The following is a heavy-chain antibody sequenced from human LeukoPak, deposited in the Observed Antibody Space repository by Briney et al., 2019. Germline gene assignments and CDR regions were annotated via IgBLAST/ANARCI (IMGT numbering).Heavy chain of an antibody. V-gene: IGHV3-33*01. Sequence: PGGSLRLSCAASGFTFSSYGMHWVRQAPGKGLEWVAVIWYDGSNKYYADSVKGRFTISRDNSKNTLYLQMNSLRAEDTAVYYCARDDYGGDFDYWGQGTLVTVSS. CDR2: IWYDGSNK. CDR1: GFTFSSYG. J-gene: IGHJ4*02. CDR3: ARDDYGGDFDY. D-gene: IGHD4-17*01.